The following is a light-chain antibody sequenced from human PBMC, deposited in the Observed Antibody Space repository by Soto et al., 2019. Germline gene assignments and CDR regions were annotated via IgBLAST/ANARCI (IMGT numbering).Light chain of an antibody. CDR3: LPDRHYPRT. V-gene: IGKV1-6*01. J-gene: IGKJ1*01. CDR2: AAS. Sequence: AIQMTQSPSSLSASVGDRVTITCRASQGIRNDLGWYQQKPGKPPKLLIYAASSLQSAVPSRFSGSGPGTDFTLTISSLQPEDFATYYCLPDRHYPRTFGQGTKVEIK. CDR1: QGIRND.